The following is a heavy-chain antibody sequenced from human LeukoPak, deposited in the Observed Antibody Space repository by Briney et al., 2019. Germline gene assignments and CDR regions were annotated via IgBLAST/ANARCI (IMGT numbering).Heavy chain of an antibody. CDR1: GLTFSSYW. J-gene: IGHJ4*02. CDR2: IDTDGTIT. V-gene: IGHV3-74*01. Sequence: GCLRLSCAASGLTFSSYWIHWVRQAPGKGLVWVSRIDTDGTITTYADSVKGRFTISRDNAKSTLYLQMNSLRAEDTAVYYCAIDMTDARDHWGQGTLVTVS. D-gene: IGHD2-21*02. CDR3: AIDMTDARDH.